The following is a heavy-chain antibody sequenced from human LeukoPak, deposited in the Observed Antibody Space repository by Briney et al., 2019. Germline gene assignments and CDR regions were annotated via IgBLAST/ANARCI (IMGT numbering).Heavy chain of an antibody. Sequence: SVKVSCKASGGTFSSYAISWVRQAPGQGLEWMGRIIPILGIANYAQKFQGRVTITADKSTSTAYMELSSLRSEDTAVYYCARDRGLGDRAPIDYWGQGTLVTVSS. CDR2: IIPILGIA. CDR1: GGTFSSYA. CDR3: ARDRGLGDRAPIDY. D-gene: IGHD2-21*01. V-gene: IGHV1-69*04. J-gene: IGHJ4*02.